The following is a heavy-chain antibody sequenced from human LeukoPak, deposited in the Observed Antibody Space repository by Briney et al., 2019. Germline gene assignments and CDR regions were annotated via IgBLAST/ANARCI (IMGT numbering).Heavy chain of an antibody. D-gene: IGHD5-24*01. CDR2: IKEDGSVK. V-gene: IGHV3-7*01. CDR3: ARRWKLSLDV. J-gene: IGHJ6*02. Sequence: GGSLRLSCAASGFPFSNYWMTWVRQAPGKGLEWVANIKEDGSVKYYVDSVKGRLTISRDNAKKSLYLQMNNLRGEDTAVYFCARRWKLSLDVWGQGTTVTVSS. CDR1: GFPFSNYW.